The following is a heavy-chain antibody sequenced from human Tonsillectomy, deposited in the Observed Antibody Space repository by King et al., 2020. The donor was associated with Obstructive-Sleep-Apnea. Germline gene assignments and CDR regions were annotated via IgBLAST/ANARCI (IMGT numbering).Heavy chain of an antibody. V-gene: IGHV1-69*01. CDR3: AREGYCSGGSCRNYYYYGMDV. Sequence: VQLVESGAEVKKPGSSVKVSCKASGGTFSSYAISWVRQAPGQGLEWMGGIIPIFGTANYAQKFQGRVTITAGESTSTAYMELSSLRSEDTAVYYCAREGYCSGGSCRNYYYYGMDVWGQGTTVTVSS. D-gene: IGHD2-15*01. J-gene: IGHJ6*02. CDR2: IIPIFGTA. CDR1: GGTFSSYA.